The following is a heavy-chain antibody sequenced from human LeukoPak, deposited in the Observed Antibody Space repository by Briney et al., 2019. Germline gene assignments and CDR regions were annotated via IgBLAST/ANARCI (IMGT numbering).Heavy chain of an antibody. CDR3: ARAKPLTYSSGCPFDY. D-gene: IGHD6-19*01. Sequence: SETLSLTCAVYGGSFSGYYWSWIRQPPGKGLEWIGYIYYSGSTNYNPSLKSRVTISVDTSKNQFSLKLSSVTAADTAVYYCARAKPLTYSSGCPFDYWGQGTLVTVSS. CDR2: IYYSGST. CDR1: GGSFSGYY. J-gene: IGHJ4*02. V-gene: IGHV4-59*01.